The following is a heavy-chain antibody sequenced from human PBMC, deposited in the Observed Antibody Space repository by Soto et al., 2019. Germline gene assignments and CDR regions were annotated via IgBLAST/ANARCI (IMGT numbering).Heavy chain of an antibody. D-gene: IGHD1-26*01. V-gene: IGHV1-18*01. Sequence: DSVKVSCKASGYTFTSYGISWVRQAPGQGLEWMGWISAYNGNTNYAQKLQGRVTMTTDTSTSTAYMELRSLRSDDTAVYYCARDPGPGLEVLNKQCYYYGMDVWGKGTTLTVSS. CDR3: ARDPGPGLEVLNKQCYYYGMDV. CDR1: GYTFTSYG. J-gene: IGHJ6*04. CDR2: ISAYNGNT.